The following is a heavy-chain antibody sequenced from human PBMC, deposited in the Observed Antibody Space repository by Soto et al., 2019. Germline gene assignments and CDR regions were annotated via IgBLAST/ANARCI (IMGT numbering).Heavy chain of an antibody. CDR1: GGSISSSTYY. J-gene: IGHJ6*02. CDR2: IYYSGST. D-gene: IGHD3-22*01. CDR3: AIWGYQYDSSGFRDYIMDV. V-gene: IGHV4-39*01. Sequence: SETLSLTCTVSGGSISSSTYYWGWIRQPPGKGLEWIGSIYYSGSTYYDPSLKSRVTISVDTSKNQFSLRLSSVTAADTAVYYCAIWGYQYDSSGFRDYIMDVWGQGPTVTVSS.